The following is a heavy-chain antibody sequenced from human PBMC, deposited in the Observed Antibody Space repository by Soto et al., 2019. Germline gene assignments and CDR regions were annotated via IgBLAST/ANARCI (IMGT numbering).Heavy chain of an antibody. Sequence: SETLSLTCTVSVGSIRNGDYYWGWIRQPPGKGLEWIGYVYYSGTTYSHPSLNSRVSISVDTSENQFSLRLTSVTAADTAVYYCVTVNLVGAAYYFDYWGPGTLVTVPQ. V-gene: IGHV4-30-4*01. CDR2: VYYSGTT. J-gene: IGHJ4*02. D-gene: IGHD1-26*01. CDR1: VGSIRNGDYY. CDR3: VTVNLVGAAYYFDY.